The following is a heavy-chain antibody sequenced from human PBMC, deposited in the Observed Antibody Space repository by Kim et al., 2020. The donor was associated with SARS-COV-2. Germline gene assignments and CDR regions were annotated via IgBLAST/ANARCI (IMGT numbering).Heavy chain of an antibody. V-gene: IGHV3-11*01. J-gene: IGHJ4*02. D-gene: IGHD3-22*01. CDR3: ARVDDSRARYFDI. Sequence: YTDTVKGRFTISRDNAKNSLYLQMNNLRAEDTAVYYCARVDDSRARYFDIWGQGTLVTVSS.